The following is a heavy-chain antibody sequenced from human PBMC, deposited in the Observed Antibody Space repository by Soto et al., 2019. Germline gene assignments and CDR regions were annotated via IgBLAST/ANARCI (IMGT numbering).Heavy chain of an antibody. CDR3: ARTAAAGKYYNGMDV. J-gene: IGHJ6*02. Sequence: GEALKISNTVSGYIITNYLIGWARQMAEKGLEWMGIIYPGDSDTRYRPSFQGQAPISADKSISTAYLQWSGLKASDTAMYSCARTAAAGKYYNGMDVWGQGTTVTVS. V-gene: IGHV5-51*01. CDR2: IYPGDSDT. D-gene: IGHD6-13*01. CDR1: GYIITNYL.